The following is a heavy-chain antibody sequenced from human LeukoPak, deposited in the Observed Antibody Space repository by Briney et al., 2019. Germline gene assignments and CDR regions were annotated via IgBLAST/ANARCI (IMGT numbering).Heavy chain of an antibody. CDR2: INPSGGST. D-gene: IGHD6-19*01. J-gene: IGHJ4*02. Sequence: ASXXVSCKASGYTFTSYYMHWVRQAPGQGIEWMGIINPSGGSTSYAQKFQGRVTMTRDTSTSTVYMELSSLRSEDTAVYYCARTLSGSLLDYWGQGTLVTVSS. V-gene: IGHV1-46*01. CDR3: ARTLSGSLLDY. CDR1: GYTFTSYY.